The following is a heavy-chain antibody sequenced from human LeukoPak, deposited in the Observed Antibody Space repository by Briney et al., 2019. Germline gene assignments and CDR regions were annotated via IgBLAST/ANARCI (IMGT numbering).Heavy chain of an antibody. V-gene: IGHV4-34*01. D-gene: IGHD2-2*01. Sequence: PSETLSLTCAVYGGSFSGYYWSWIRLPPGKGLEWIGEINHSGSTNYNPSLKSRVTISVDTSKNQFSLKLSSVTAADTAVYYCVRIRGLVVVPAAKRASWFYPWGQGTLVTVSS. CDR2: INHSGST. CDR3: VRIRGLVVVPAAKRASWFYP. J-gene: IGHJ5*02. CDR1: GGSFSGYY.